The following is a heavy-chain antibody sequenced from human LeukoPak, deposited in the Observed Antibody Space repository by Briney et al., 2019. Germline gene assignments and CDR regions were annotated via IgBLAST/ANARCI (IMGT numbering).Heavy chain of an antibody. D-gene: IGHD3-10*01. CDR3: AHNLYGYGSGSYYHFDY. Sequence: ESGPTLVNPTQTLTLTCTFSGFSLSTSGVGVGWIRQPPGKALEWLALIYWDDDKRYSPSLKSRLTITRDTSKNQVVLTMTNMDPVDTATYYCAHNLYGYGSGSYYHFDYWGQGTLVTVSS. J-gene: IGHJ4*02. CDR1: GFSLSTSGVG. CDR2: IYWDDDK. V-gene: IGHV2-5*02.